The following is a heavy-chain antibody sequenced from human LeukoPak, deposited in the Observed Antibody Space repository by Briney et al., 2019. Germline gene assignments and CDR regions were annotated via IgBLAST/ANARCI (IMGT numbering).Heavy chain of an antibody. D-gene: IGHD3-3*01. CDR1: GYSISSGYY. V-gene: IGHV4-38-2*01. Sequence: PSETLSLTCAVSGYSISSGYYWGWIRQPPGKGLEWIGSIYHSGSTYYNPSLKSRVTISVDTSKNQFSLKLSSVTAADTAVYYCARHRINFGVVPTYRDVWGKGTTVTVSS. CDR3: ARHRINFGVVPTYRDV. CDR2: IYHSGST. J-gene: IGHJ6*03.